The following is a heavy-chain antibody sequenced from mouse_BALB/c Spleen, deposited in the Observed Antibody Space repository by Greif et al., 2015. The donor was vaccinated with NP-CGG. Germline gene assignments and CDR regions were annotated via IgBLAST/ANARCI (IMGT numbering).Heavy chain of an antibody. CDR3: NRGTWFAY. CDR1: GFNIKDYY. CDR2: IDPENGDT. V-gene: IGHV14-4*02. D-gene: IGHD3-3*01. J-gene: IGHJ3*01. Sequence: EVQLQQSGAELVRSGASVKLSCTASGFNIKDYYMHWVKQRPEQGLEWIGWIDPENGDTEYAPKFQGKATMTADTSSNTAYLQLSSLTSEDTAVYYCNRGTWFAYWGQGTLVTVSA.